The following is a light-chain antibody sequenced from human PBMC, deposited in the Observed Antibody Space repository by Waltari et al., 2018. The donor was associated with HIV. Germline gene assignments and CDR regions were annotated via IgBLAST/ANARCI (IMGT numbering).Light chain of an antibody. CDR1: QSISSA. CDR3: QQYDSWPLT. V-gene: IGKV3-15*01. CDR2: GAS. Sequence: EVVMTQSPVTLFMSPGERATLSCRAIQSISSALAWYQQKPGQAPRLLIFGASTRATGIPARFSGSGSGTEFTLTISSLQSEDFAVYYCQQYDSWPLTFGGGTKVEIK. J-gene: IGKJ4*01.